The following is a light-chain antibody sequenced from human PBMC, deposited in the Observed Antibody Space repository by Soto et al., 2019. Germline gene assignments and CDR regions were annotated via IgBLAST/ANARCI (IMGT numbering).Light chain of an antibody. J-gene: IGKJ4*01. CDR1: QSVSSSY. CDR3: QQFLP. CDR2: GAS. Sequence: IVLTQSPTPLSLSPGERATLSCRASQSVSSSYLAWYQQKPGQAPRLLIYGASSRATGIPDRFSGSGSGTDFTLTISRLEPEDFAVYYCQQFLPFGGGTKVDI. V-gene: IGKV3-20*01.